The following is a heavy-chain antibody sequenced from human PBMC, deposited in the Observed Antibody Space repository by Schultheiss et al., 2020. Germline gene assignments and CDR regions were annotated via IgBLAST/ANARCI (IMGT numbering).Heavy chain of an antibody. Sequence: GGSLRLSCAASGFTFSSYAMSWVRQAPGKGLEWISGISGSGGSTYYADSVKGRFTISRDNAKNSLYLQMNSLRDEDTAVYYCARFGGSGSYYDPFDIWGQGTMVTVSS. CDR3: ARFGGSGSYYDPFDI. V-gene: IGHV3-23*01. D-gene: IGHD3-10*01. J-gene: IGHJ3*02. CDR1: GFTFSSYA. CDR2: ISGSGGST.